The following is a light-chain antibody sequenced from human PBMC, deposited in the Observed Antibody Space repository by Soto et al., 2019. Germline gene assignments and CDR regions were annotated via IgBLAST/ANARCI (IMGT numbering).Light chain of an antibody. CDR1: QTLIRK. J-gene: IGKJ5*01. V-gene: IGKV3-15*01. Sequence: EVVMTQSAASLSVCPGERGTLXCRASQTLIRKLVWYQQTTGKAHRLLIYDISSRTTGVPARFGGSGCEKEFNLTIRSLQSEDFAVYVCQQYNNWPSFGQGTRLEI. CDR3: QQYNNWPS. CDR2: DIS.